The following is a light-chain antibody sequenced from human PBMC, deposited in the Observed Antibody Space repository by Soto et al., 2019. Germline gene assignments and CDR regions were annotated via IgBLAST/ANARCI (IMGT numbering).Light chain of an antibody. CDR3: QHLAGT. J-gene: IGKJ2*01. V-gene: IGKV1-39*01. CDR2: AAS. CDR1: QTISTY. Sequence: DIQMTQSPSSLSASVGGRVTITCRASQTISTYLNWYQQTPGRAPALLISAASTLQSGVPSRFSGSGSGTEFILTIGRLQPEDFATYYCQHLAGTFGQGTKLEMK.